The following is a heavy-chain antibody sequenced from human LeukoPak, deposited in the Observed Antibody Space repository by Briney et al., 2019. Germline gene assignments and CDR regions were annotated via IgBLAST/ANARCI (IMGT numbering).Heavy chain of an antibody. V-gene: IGHV4-34*01. J-gene: IGHJ3*02. CDR2: INHSGST. CDR1: GGSFSGYY. D-gene: IGHD5-18*01. Sequence: SETLSLTCAVYGGSFSGYYWSWIRQPPGKGLEWIGEINHSGSTNYNPSLESRVTISVDTSKNQFSLKLSSVTAADTAVYYCARGKGYSYGKTDAFDIWGQGTMVTVSS. CDR3: ARGKGYSYGKTDAFDI.